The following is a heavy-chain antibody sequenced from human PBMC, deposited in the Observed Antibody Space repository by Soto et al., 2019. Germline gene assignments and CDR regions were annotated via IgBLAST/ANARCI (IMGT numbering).Heavy chain of an antibody. J-gene: IGHJ5*02. CDR2: ISSSSSYI. Sequence: PWGSLRLSCAASGFTFISYSINFFRHSPGKGLEWVSSISSSSSYIYYADSVKGRFTISRDNAKNSLYLQMNSLRAEDTAVYYCARGLIAAAGNNWFDPWGQGTLVTVSS. CDR3: ARGLIAAAGNNWFDP. CDR1: GFTFISYS. D-gene: IGHD6-13*01. V-gene: IGHV3-21*01.